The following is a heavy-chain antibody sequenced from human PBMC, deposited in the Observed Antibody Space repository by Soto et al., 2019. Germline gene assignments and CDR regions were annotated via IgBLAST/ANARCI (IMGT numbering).Heavy chain of an antibody. CDR1: GGTFSSYT. V-gene: IGHV1-69*08. J-gene: IGHJ5*02. D-gene: IGHD4-17*01. CDR2: IIPILGIA. Sequence: QVQLVQSGAEVKKPGSSVKVSCKASGGTFSSYTISWVRQAPGQGLEWRGRIIPILGIASYAQKLQGRVTITADKSTSKAYMELSSLRSEDTAVYYCARDLMTTVTTEFDPWGQGTLVTVSS. CDR3: ARDLMTTVTTEFDP.